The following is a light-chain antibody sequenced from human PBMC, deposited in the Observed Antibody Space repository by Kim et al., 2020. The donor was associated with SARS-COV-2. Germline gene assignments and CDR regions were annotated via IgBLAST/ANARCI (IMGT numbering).Light chain of an antibody. Sequence: SYELTQPSSVSVSPGQTARITCSGDVLAKKYARWFQQKPGQAPVLVIYKDSERPSGIPERFSGSSSGTTVTLTISGAQVEDEAYYYFYSAADLRMVFGGG. V-gene: IGLV3-27*01. CDR1: VLAKKY. J-gene: IGLJ2*01. CDR3: YSAADLRMV. CDR2: KDS.